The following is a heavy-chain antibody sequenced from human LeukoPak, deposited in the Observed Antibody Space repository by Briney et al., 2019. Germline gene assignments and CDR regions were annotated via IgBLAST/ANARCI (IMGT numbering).Heavy chain of an antibody. Sequence: GGSLRLSCAASGFTFSSYAMSWVRQAPGKGLEWVSAISGSGGGTYYADSVKGRFTISRDNSKNTLYLQMNSLRAEDTAVYYCAKLPRGSGSYYAFDYWGQGTLVTVSS. CDR1: GFTFSSYA. D-gene: IGHD3-10*01. J-gene: IGHJ4*02. CDR2: ISGSGGGT. CDR3: AKLPRGSGSYYAFDY. V-gene: IGHV3-23*01.